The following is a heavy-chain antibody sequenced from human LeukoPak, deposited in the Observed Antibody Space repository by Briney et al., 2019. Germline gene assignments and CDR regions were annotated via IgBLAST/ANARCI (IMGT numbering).Heavy chain of an antibody. Sequence: PGGSLRLSCAASGFTFSSYSMNWVRQAPGKGLEWVSSISSSSSYIYYADSVKGRFTISRDNAKNSLYLQMNSLRTEDTALYYCAKIYSYGRQNYFDYWGQGTLVTVSS. CDR1: GFTFSSYS. V-gene: IGHV3-21*04. J-gene: IGHJ4*02. D-gene: IGHD5-18*01. CDR3: AKIYSYGRQNYFDY. CDR2: ISSSSSYI.